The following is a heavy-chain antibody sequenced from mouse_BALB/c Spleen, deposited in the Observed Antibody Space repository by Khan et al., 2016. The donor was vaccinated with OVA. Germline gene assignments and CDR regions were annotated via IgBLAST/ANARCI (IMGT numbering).Heavy chain of an antibody. V-gene: IGHV2-3*01. Sequence: QVQLKESGPGLVAPSQSLSITCTVSGFSLTSYGVGWVRQPPGKGLEWLGVIWGDGSTNYHSALISRLNINKDNSKSQVFLKLNSLQTDDTATYYCALYYDGRAWFAYWGQGTLVTVSA. CDR1: GFSLTSYG. D-gene: IGHD1-1*01. J-gene: IGHJ3*01. CDR3: ALYYDGRAWFAY. CDR2: IWGDGST.